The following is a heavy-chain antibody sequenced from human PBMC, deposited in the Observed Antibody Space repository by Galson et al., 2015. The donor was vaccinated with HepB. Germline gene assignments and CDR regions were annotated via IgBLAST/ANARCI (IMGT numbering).Heavy chain of an antibody. CDR3: ARSYFYASGSYYKPPDY. J-gene: IGHJ4*02. CDR2: IFSNDEK. V-gene: IGHV2-26*01. Sequence: PALVKPTQTLTLTCTVSGFSLSNARMGVSWIRQPPGKALEWLAHIFSNDEKSYSTSLKSRLTISKDTSKSQVVLTMTNMDPVDTATYYCARSYFYASGSYYKPPDYWGQGTLVTVSS. D-gene: IGHD3-10*01. CDR1: GFSLSNARMG.